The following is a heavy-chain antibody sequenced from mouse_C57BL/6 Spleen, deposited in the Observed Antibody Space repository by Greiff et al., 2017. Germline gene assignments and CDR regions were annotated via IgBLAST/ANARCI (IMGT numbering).Heavy chain of an antibody. CDR3: ARRTAQVSYFDY. V-gene: IGHV1-82*01. J-gene: IGHJ2*01. CDR2: IYPGDGDT. CDR1: GYAFSSSW. D-gene: IGHD3-2*02. Sequence: QVQLQQSGPELVKPGASVKISCKASGYAFSSSWMNWVKQRPGKGLEWIGRIYPGDGDTNYNGKFKGKATLTADKSSSTAYMQLSSLTSEDSAVYFCARRTAQVSYFDYWGQGTTLTVSS.